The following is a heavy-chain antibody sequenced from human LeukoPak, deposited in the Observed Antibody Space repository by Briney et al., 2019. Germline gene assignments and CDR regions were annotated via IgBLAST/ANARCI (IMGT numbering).Heavy chain of an antibody. CDR3: AKSGGYGLIDY. CDR2: IYSSGST. J-gene: IGHJ4*02. V-gene: IGHV4-39*01. Sequence: WVRQAPGKGLEWIGNIYSSGSTYYNASLQSRVTISIDTSKNQFSLRPNSVTAADTAMHYCAKSGGYGLIDYWGQGTRVTVSS. D-gene: IGHD1-26*01.